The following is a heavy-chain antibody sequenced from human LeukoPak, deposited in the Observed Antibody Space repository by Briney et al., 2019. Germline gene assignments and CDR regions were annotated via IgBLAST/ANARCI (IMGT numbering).Heavy chain of an antibody. D-gene: IGHD3-10*01. V-gene: IGHV2-5*01. CDR2: IYWNADK. CDR3: AHSRYYGDPPYY. J-gene: IGHJ4*02. CDR1: GFSLSSNGVG. Sequence: SGPTLVNPTQTLTLTCTFSGFSLSSNGVGVGWIRQPPGKALEWLALIYWNADKRYNPALKSRLTLTEDTSKNQVILTMTNMDPVDTATYYCAHSRYYGDPPYYWDQGTLFTVSS.